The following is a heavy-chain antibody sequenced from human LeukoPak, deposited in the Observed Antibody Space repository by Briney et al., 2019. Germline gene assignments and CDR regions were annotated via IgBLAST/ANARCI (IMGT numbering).Heavy chain of an antibody. J-gene: IGHJ4*02. CDR3: ARGRDSGWYLLDY. D-gene: IGHD6-19*01. CDR1: GYSINSNYY. V-gene: IGHV4-38-2*02. Sequence: SETLSLTCTVSGYSINSNYYWGWIRQPPGKGLEWIGNIYRSGNTYYNPSLKSRVTISVDTSKNQFSLKLSSVTAADTAVYYCARGRDSGWYLLDYWGQGTLVTVSS. CDR2: IYRSGNT.